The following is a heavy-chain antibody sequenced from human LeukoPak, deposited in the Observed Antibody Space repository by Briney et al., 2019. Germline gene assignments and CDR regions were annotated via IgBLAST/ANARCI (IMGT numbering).Heavy chain of an antibody. CDR3: ARGIAAESYYMDV. V-gene: IGHV3-21*01. CDR2: ISSSSSYI. J-gene: IGHJ6*03. D-gene: IGHD6-13*01. CDR1: GFTFSSYW. Sequence: GGSLRLSCAASGFTFSSYWMHWVRQAPGKGLEWVSSISSSSSYIYYADSVKGRFTISRDNAKNSLYLQMNSLRAEDTAVYYCARGIAAESYYMDVWGKGTTVTVSS.